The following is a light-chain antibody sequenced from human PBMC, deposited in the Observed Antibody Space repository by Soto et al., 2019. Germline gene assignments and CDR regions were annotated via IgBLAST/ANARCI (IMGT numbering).Light chain of an antibody. J-gene: IGLJ2*01. CDR2: DVS. CDR3: CSYAGSVPVV. CDR1: SSDVGGYNY. V-gene: IGLV2-11*01. Sequence: QSALTQPRSVSGSPGQSVTISCTGTSSDVGGYNYVSWYQQHPGKAPKLMIYDVSKRPSGVPDRFSGSKSGNTASLTISGLQAEDEADYYCCSYAGSVPVVFGGGTNLTVL.